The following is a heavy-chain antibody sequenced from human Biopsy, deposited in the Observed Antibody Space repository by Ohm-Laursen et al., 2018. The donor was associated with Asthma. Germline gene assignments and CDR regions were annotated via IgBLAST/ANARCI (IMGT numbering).Heavy chain of an antibody. D-gene: IGHD3-16*01. CDR3: ARRGGVRRYFDY. J-gene: IGHJ4*02. V-gene: IGHV4-30-4*01. Sequence: TLSLTCTVSGGSISGGAYYWSWVRQPPGKGLEWVGYIYNIGSTYYNPSLKSRVAISLDTSKNQFSLKLRSVTAADTAVYFCARRGGVRRYFDYWGQGTLVTVSS. CDR1: GGSISGGAYY. CDR2: IYNIGST.